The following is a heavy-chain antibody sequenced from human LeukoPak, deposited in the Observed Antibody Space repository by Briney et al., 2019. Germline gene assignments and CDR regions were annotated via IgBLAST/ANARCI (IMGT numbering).Heavy chain of an antibody. CDR2: ISTGGTYI. J-gene: IGHJ4*02. D-gene: IGHD6-13*01. CDR3: AGISAAATF. Sequence: PGGSLRLSCAASGFASSSYETNSVRQAPGPGLEWVSSISTGGTYIYYADSVKGRFTISRDNAKNSLYLQRTTLRAEDTAVYYCAGISAAATFWGQGALVTVSS. CDR1: GFASSSYE. V-gene: IGHV3-48*03.